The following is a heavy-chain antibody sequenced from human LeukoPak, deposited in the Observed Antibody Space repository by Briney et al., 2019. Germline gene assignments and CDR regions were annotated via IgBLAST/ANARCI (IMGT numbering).Heavy chain of an antibody. V-gene: IGHV1-69*05. CDR3: ASGKYCSSTSCYFYYDSSGHAY. CDR1: GGTFSSYA. D-gene: IGHD2-2*01. Sequence: SVKVSCKASGGTFSSYAITWVRQAPGQGLEWMGGIIPIFGTANYAQKFQGRVTITTDESTSTAYMELSSLRSEDTAVYYCASGKYCSSTSCYFYYDSSGHAYWGQGTLVTVSS. J-gene: IGHJ4*02. CDR2: IIPIFGTA.